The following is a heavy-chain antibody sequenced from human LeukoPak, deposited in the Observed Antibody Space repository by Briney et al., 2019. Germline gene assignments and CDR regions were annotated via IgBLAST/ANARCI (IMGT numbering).Heavy chain of an antibody. CDR2: IYYSGST. V-gene: IGHV4-61*01. CDR1: GGSVSSGSYY. Sequence: SETLSLTCTVSGGSVSSGSYYWSWIRQPPGKGLEWIGYIYYSGSTNYNPSLKSRVTISVDTSKNQISLKLSSVTAADTAVYYCAASVLWSGQNPLFDPWGQGTLVPVST. CDR3: AASVLWSGQNPLFDP. D-gene: IGHD3-3*01. J-gene: IGHJ5*02.